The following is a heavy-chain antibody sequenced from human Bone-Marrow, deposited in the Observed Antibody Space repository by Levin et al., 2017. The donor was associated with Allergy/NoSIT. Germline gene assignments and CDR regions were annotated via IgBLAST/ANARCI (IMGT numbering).Heavy chain of an antibody. D-gene: IGHD1-26*01. CDR2: IKQDGSEK. CDR1: QFTISNYW. J-gene: IGHJ3*02. Sequence: SCVASQFTISNYWMGWVRQAPGKGLEWVADIKQDGSEKTYVDSAKGRFTISRDNAKNSLYLQMNSLNAEDTAVYYCARDGMSRSYDIWGQGTMVIVSS. V-gene: IGHV3-7*04. CDR3: ARDGMSRSYDI.